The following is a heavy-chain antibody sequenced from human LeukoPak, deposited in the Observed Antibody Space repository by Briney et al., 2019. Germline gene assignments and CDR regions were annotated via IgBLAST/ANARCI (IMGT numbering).Heavy chain of an antibody. CDR2: INPDSGGT. V-gene: IGHV1-2*06. D-gene: IGHD3-22*01. Sequence: GASVKVSCKASGGTFSSYAISWVRQAPGQGLEWMGRINPDSGGTNYAQKFQGRVTMTRDTSISTAYMELSRLRSDDTAVYYCVTSPLYYYDSRGYSDYWGQGTLVTVSS. CDR1: GGTFSSYA. CDR3: VTSPLYYYDSRGYSDY. J-gene: IGHJ4*02.